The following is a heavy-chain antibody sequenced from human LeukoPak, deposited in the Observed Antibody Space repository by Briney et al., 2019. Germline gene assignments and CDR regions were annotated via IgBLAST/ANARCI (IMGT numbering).Heavy chain of an antibody. J-gene: IGHJ6*03. CDR1: GEPFSGYH. Sequence: SETLSLTCAVYGEPFSGYHWTWIRQPPGKGPEWIGKIDHSGSTNYNPSLKSRVTISVATPKNQISLDLSSVTAADTAVYYCARGRYCNSTNCPYVGGFYYMDVRGKGTTVTVSS. V-gene: IGHV4-34*01. D-gene: IGHD2-2*01. CDR2: IDHSGST. CDR3: ARGRYCNSTNCPYVGGFYYMDV.